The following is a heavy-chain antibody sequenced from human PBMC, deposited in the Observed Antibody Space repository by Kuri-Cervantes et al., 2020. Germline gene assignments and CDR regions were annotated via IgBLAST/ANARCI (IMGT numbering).Heavy chain of an antibody. V-gene: IGHV4-39*01. CDR2: IYYSGST. D-gene: IGHD3-22*01. CDR3: ARRDYYDSTGYWYY. CDR1: GGSISSSSYY. J-gene: IGHJ4*02. Sequence: GSLRLSCTVSGGSISSSSYYWGWIRQPPGKGLEWIGSIYYSGSTYYNPSLKSRVTISVDTSKNQFSLKLSSVTAADTAVYYCARRDYYDSTGYWYYWGQGTLVTVSS.